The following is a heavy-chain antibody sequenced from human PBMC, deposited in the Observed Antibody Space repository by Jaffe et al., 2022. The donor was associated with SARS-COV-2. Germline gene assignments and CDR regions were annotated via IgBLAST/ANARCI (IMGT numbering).Heavy chain of an antibody. V-gene: IGHV4-59*01. D-gene: IGHD6-19*01. CDR3: ARSLYFGYSSGWYPGLGP. J-gene: IGHJ5*02. Sequence: QVQLQESGPGLVKPSETLSLTCTVSGGSISSYYWSWIRQPPGKGLEWIGYIYYSGSTNYNPSLKSRVTISVDTSKNQFSLKLSSVTAADTAVYYCARSLYFGYSSGWYPGLGPWGQGTLVTVSS. CDR2: IYYSGST. CDR1: GGSISSYY.